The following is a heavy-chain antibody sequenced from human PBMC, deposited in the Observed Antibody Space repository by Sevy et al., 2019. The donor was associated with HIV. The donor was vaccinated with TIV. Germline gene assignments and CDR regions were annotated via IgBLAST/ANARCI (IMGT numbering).Heavy chain of an antibody. CDR1: GYTLTQLS. Sequence: ASVKVSCKVSGYTLTQLSMHWVRQAPGKGLEWMGSFDPEDCETLYAQKFQGRVTMTEDTSTDTAYMELRSLRSEDTAVYYCATTKDYYDSSVSPFDHWGQGTLVTVSS. V-gene: IGHV1-24*01. D-gene: IGHD3-22*01. CDR3: ATTKDYYDSSVSPFDH. J-gene: IGHJ4*02. CDR2: FDPEDCET.